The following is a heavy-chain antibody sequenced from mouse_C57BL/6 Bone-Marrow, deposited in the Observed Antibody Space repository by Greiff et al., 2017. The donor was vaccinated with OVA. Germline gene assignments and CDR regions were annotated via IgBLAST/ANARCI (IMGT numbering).Heavy chain of an antibody. J-gene: IGHJ3*01. CDR3: ARQSKGAWFAY. D-gene: IGHD1-3*01. CDR2: ISNGGGST. V-gene: IGHV5-12*01. Sequence: EVQRVESGGGLVQPGGSLKLSCAASGFTFSDYYMYWVRQTPEKRLEWVAYISNGGGSTYYPDTVKGRFTISRDNAKNTLYLQMSRLKSEDTAMYYCARQSKGAWFAYWGQGTLVTVSA. CDR1: GFTFSDYY.